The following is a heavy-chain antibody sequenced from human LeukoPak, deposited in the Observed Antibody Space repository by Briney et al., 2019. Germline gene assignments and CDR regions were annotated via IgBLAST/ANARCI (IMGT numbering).Heavy chain of an antibody. CDR3: ATTDTTCY. V-gene: IGHV3-23*01. J-gene: IGHJ4*02. CDR1: GFTFSSYA. D-gene: IGHD1-14*01. CDR2: ISGSGGST. Sequence: GGSLRLSCAASGFTFSSYAMTWVRQAPGKGLEWVSAISGSGGSTYYADSVKGRFTISRDNSKNTLYLEINSLSADDTAVYYCATTDTTCYWGQGTLVTVSS.